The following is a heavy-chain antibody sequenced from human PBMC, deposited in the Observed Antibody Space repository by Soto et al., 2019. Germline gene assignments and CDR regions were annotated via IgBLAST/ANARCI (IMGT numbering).Heavy chain of an antibody. CDR3: ARRSAYCTNGVCYFYYYMDV. J-gene: IGHJ6*03. Sequence: GASVKVSCKASGYTFTSYGISWVRQAPGQGLEWMGWISTYNGNTNYAQKLQGRVTMTTDTSTSTAYMELRSLRSDDTAVYYCARRSAYCTNGVCYFYYYMDVWGKGTTVTVSS. CDR2: ISTYNGNT. D-gene: IGHD2-8*01. CDR1: GYTFTSYG. V-gene: IGHV1-18*01.